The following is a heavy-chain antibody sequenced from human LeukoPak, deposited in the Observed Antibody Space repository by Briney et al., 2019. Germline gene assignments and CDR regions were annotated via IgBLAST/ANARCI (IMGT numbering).Heavy chain of an antibody. CDR1: GGSFSGYY. D-gene: IGHD4-23*01. V-gene: IGHV4-34*01. CDR2: INHSGST. J-gene: IGHJ5*02. Sequence: SETLSLTCAVYGGSFSGYYWSWIRQPPGKGLEWIGEINHSGSTNYNPSLKSRVTISVDTSKNQFSLKLSSVTAADTAVYYCARGGGAQFDPWDQGTLVTVSS. CDR3: ARGGGAQFDP.